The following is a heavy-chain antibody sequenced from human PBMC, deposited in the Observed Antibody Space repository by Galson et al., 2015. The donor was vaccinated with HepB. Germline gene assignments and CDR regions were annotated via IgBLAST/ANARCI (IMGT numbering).Heavy chain of an antibody. D-gene: IGHD3-10*01. CDR1: GDSIRRDY. V-gene: IGHV4-4*07. J-gene: IGHJ6*02. CDR2: MSPNGNA. CDR3: ARDVVDYYHQSVAFSFPNFHYGLDV. Sequence: SETLSLTCTVSGDSIRRDYWNWIRQPAGKGLEWLGRMSPNGNANYNPSLKNRANLSLDTSKNQVSLKVRSVTAADTAVYFCARDVVDYYHQSVAFSFPNFHYGLDVWGQGTTVTVSS.